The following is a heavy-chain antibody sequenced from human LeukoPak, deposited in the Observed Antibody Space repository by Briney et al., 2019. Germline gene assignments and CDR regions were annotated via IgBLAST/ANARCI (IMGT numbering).Heavy chain of an antibody. V-gene: IGHV4-59*08. J-gene: IGHJ2*01. D-gene: IGHD6-19*01. CDR1: GGSISSYY. CDR3: ARRIWADWYFDL. CDR2: IYYSGST. Sequence: SETLSLTCTVSGGSISSYYWSWIRQPPGKGPEWIGYIYYSGSTTYNPSLKSRVTISVDTSKNQFSLKLSSVTAADTAVYYCARRIWADWYFDLWGRGTLVTVSS.